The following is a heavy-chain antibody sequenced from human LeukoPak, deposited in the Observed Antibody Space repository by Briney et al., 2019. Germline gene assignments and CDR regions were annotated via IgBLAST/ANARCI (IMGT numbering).Heavy chain of an antibody. CDR2: ISAYNGNT. CDR3: AREPYDILTGYLGSLFDP. J-gene: IGHJ5*02. D-gene: IGHD3-9*01. CDR1: GYTFTSYG. V-gene: IGHV1-18*04. Sequence: ASVKVSCKASGYTFTSYGISWVRQAPGQGLEWMGWISAYNGNTNYAQKLQGRVTMTTDTSTSTAYMELRSLRSDDTAVYYCAREPYDILTGYLGSLFDPWGQGTPVTVSS.